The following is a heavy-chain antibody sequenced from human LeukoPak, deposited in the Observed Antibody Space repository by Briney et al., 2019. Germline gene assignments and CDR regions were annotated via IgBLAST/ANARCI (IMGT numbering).Heavy chain of an antibody. V-gene: IGHV1-2*02. CDR2: INPNNGGS. CDR3: ARARFWESPINWFAP. Sequence: ASVKVSCKSSGYTFTGYYMHWVRHAPGQGLEWGGWINPNNGGSNYAQKFQGRVTMTRERSISTAYMELSRLESDDTAVYYCARARFWESPINWFAPWGKGTLVTVSS. CDR1: GYTFTGYY. J-gene: IGHJ5*02. D-gene: IGHD3-16*01.